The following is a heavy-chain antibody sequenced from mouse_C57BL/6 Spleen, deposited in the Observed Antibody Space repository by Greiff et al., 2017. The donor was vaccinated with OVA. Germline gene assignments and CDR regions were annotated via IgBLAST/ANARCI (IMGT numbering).Heavy chain of an antibody. J-gene: IGHJ1*03. V-gene: IGHV1-7*01. D-gene: IGHD2-3*01. CDR2: INPSSGYT. Sequence: QVQLKESGAELAKPGASVKLSCKASGYTFTGYWMHWVKQRPGQGLEWIGYINPSSGYTKYNQKFKDKATLTADKSSSTAYMQLSSLTYEDSAVYYCARINDYWYFDVWGTGTTVTVSS. CDR3: ARINDYWYFDV. CDR1: GYTFTGYW.